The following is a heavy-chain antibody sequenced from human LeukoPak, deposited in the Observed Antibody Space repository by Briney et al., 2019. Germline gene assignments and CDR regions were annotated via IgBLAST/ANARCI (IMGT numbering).Heavy chain of an antibody. D-gene: IGHD3-16*02. J-gene: IGHJ4*02. CDR3: ARVLNYDYVWGNYRPPDY. CDR1: GGSISSSSYY. Sequence: SETLSLTCTVSGGSISSSSYYWGWIRQPPGKGLEWIGSIYYSGSTYYNPSLKSRVTISVDTSKNQLSLKLSSVTAADTAVYHCARVLNYDYVWGNYRPPDYWGQGALVTVSS. V-gene: IGHV4-39*07. CDR2: IYYSGST.